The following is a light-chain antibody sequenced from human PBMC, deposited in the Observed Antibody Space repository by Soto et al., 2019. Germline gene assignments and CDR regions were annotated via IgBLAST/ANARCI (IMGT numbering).Light chain of an antibody. Sequence: DIQMTQSPSSVSASVGDRVTITCRASQDILSWLAWYQQKPGEAPRLLIYASSNLQSGVPSRFSGSGSGTDFTLTISSPQPEDFATSYCQYANSFPLTFGSGTRLDIK. V-gene: IGKV1-12*01. CDR3: QYANSFPLT. J-gene: IGKJ3*01. CDR2: ASS. CDR1: QDILSW.